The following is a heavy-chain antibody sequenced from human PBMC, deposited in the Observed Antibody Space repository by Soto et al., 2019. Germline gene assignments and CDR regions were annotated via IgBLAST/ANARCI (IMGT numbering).Heavy chain of an antibody. CDR3: VRVRAIKSLGEFIDY. Sequence: GGSLRLSCAASGFTFDDYAMHWVRQAPGKGLEWVSGISWNSGSIGYADSLKGRFTISRDNAKNSLYLQMNSLRAEDTAVYYCVRVRAIKSLGEFIDYWGQGT. D-gene: IGHD3-16*01. V-gene: IGHV3-9*01. J-gene: IGHJ4*02. CDR2: ISWNSGSI. CDR1: GFTFDDYA.